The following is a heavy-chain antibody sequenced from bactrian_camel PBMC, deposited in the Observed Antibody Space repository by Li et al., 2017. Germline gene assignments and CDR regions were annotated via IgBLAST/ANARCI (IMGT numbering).Heavy chain of an antibody. V-gene: IGHV3S1*01. CDR2: IYTGDGRL. D-gene: IGHD7*01. CDR3: ARGVCGARWSWWLAFGL. CDR1: RFTHTAYC. Sequence: HVQLVESGGGSVQAGGSLRLSCVAPRFTHTAYCMGWFRQAPGREREVVAAIYTGDGRLASADSVKGRFTISKDNADHTLYLEMNSLKPEDTAMYYCARGVCGARWSWWLAFGLRGQGTQVTVS. J-gene: IGHJ6*01.